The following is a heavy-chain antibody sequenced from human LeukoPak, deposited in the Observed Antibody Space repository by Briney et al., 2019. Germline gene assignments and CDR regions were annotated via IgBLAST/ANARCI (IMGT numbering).Heavy chain of an antibody. CDR3: ARVLRGGQDMDV. D-gene: IGHD3-10*01. CDR2: IKQEGSEK. CDR1: GFLLRIYL. V-gene: IGHV3-7*01. Sequence: GGPLRLLCAACGFLLRIYLVRRPREPRGEAVECVANIKQEGSEKQYVDSVKGRFTISSDNATNSLYVQMNTLRAEATAVYCWARVLRGGQDMDVWGKGTTVTV. J-gene: IGHJ6*03.